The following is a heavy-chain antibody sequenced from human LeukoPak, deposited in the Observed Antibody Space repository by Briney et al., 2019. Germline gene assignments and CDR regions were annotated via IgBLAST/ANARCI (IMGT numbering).Heavy chain of an antibody. V-gene: IGHV3-15*01. J-gene: IGHJ5*02. CDR1: GFIFSDAW. CDR3: VWPGYRWLDP. Sequence: KPGGSLRLSCAASGFIFSDAWMSWVRQAPGKGLEWVGRIRPKREPDYAAPAKGRFTISKNMVYLQMDNLKIEDTAVYYCVWPGYRWLDPWGQGTLVTVSS. D-gene: IGHD5-12*01. CDR2: IRPKREP.